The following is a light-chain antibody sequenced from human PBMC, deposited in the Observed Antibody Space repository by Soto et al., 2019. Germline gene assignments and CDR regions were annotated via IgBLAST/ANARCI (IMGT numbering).Light chain of an antibody. CDR3: QQSSTTPFT. V-gene: IGKV1-39*01. CDR2: TAS. J-gene: IGKJ3*01. Sequence: DIQMTQSPSSLSAFVGDRVTITCRTSQTIRSSLNWYQQKPGKAPKLLIFTASSLQSGVPSRFSGSGSGTVFTLTISSLQPEAFATYYCQQSSTTPFTFGPGTKVDIK. CDR1: QTIRSS.